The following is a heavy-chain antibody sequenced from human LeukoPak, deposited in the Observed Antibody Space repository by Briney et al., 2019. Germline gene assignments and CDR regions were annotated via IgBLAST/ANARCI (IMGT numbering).Heavy chain of an antibody. CDR1: GFTFSSYA. Sequence: HPGGSLRLSCAVSGFTFSSYAMSWVRQAPGKGLEWDSAISGSGGSTYYADSVKGRFTISRDNSKNTLYLQMNSLRPEDTAIYYCAREGYYGSGSPPSLYFDYWGQGTLVTVSS. CDR2: ISGSGGST. J-gene: IGHJ4*02. D-gene: IGHD3-10*01. V-gene: IGHV3-23*01. CDR3: AREGYYGSGSPPSLYFDY.